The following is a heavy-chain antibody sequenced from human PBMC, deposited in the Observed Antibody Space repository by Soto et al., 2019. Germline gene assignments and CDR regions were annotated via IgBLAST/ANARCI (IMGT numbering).Heavy chain of an antibody. CDR3: ARRMSGHAWYSSSWYFDY. CDR1: GGSISSYY. V-gene: IGHV4-59*08. D-gene: IGHD6-13*01. CDR2: IYYSGST. Sequence: SETLSLTCTVSGGSISSYYWSWIRQPPGKGLEWIGYIYYSGSTNYNPSLKSRVTISVDTSKNQFSLKLSSVTAADTAVYYCARRMSGHAWYSSSWYFDYWGQGTLVTVSS. J-gene: IGHJ4*02.